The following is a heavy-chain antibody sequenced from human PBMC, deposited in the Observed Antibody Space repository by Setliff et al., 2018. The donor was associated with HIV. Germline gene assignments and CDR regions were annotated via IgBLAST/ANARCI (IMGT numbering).Heavy chain of an antibody. CDR3: ATSRSRLEPFDY. CDR1: GFRFRTYA. J-gene: IGHJ4*02. CDR2: ISGDGGRAT. D-gene: IGHD3-10*01. Sequence: GGSLRLSCVASGFRFRTYAMSWVRQSQGKGLEWVSLISGDGGRATHYSDSVKGRFTISRDNSKNTLYLQMNSLRAEDTAVFYCATSRSRLEPFDYWGQGTLVTVPQ. V-gene: IGHV3-23*01.